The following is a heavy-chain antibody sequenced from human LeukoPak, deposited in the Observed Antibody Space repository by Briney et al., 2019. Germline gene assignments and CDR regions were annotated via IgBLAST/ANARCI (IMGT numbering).Heavy chain of an antibody. CDR1: GFTFTSSA. D-gene: IGHD2-15*01. CDR2: IVVGSGNT. CDR3: AAAEVVVVAATDYYYYGMDV. J-gene: IGHJ6*02. V-gene: IGHV1-58*01. Sequence: SVKVSCKASGFTFTSSAVQWVRQARGQRLEWMGWIVVGSGNTNYAQKFQERVTITRDMSTSTAYMELSSLGSEDTAVYYCAAAEVVVVAATDYYYYGMDVWGRGTTVTVSS.